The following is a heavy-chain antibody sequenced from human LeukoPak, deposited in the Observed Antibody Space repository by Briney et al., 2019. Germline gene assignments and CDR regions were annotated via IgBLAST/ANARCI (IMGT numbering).Heavy chain of an antibody. J-gene: IGHJ4*02. CDR3: ARQGPLVLYYFDY. Sequence: SETLSLTCTVSGGSISRSSYYWGWIRQSPGKGLESIGTMHHSGSTFYNPSFMSRVTISVDTSKNQFSLKLTSVTAADTAVYYCARQGPLVLYYFDYWGQGALVTVSS. CDR2: MHHSGST. CDR1: GGSISRSSYY. D-gene: IGHD5/OR15-5a*01. V-gene: IGHV4-39*01.